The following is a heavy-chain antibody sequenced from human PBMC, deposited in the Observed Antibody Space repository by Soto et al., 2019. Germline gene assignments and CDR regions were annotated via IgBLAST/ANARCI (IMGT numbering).Heavy chain of an antibody. CDR2: ISSSSSTI. D-gene: IGHD6-13*01. CDR3: ARAYSSSWYRGHNWFDP. V-gene: IGHV3-48*02. CDR1: GFTFSSYS. Sequence: PGGSLRLSCAASGFTFSSYSMNWVRQAPGKGLEWVSYISSSSSTIYYADSVKGRYTISRDNAKNSLYLQMNSLRDEDTAVYYCARAYSSSWYRGHNWFDPWGQGTLVTVSS. J-gene: IGHJ5*02.